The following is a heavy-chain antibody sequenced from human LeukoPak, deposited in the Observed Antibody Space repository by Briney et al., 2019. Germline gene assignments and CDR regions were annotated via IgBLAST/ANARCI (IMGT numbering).Heavy chain of an antibody. V-gene: IGHV3-23*01. D-gene: IGHD3-22*01. CDR3: TKDLRGYDRPADS. CDR2: IIGSGGTT. CDR1: GFSFGSFA. J-gene: IGHJ5*01. Sequence: QPGGSLRLSCAASGFSFGSFAMSWIRQAPGKGLEWVSGIIGSGGTTFYADSVKGRFTISRGNSKNTLYLQMNSLRAEDTAIYCCTKDLRGYDRPADSWGQGTLVTVSS.